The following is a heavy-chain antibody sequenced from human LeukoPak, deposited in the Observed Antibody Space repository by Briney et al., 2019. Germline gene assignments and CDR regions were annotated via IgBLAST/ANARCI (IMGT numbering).Heavy chain of an antibody. J-gene: IGHJ4*02. Sequence: GGSLRLSCAASGFTFRNYYMTWIRQAPGKGLEWVSYIGASGDTSYYGDSVRGRFTISRDNAKNSLYLDMNTLKAEDTAVYYCARDPSWEILSYFDYWGQVTLVTVSS. V-gene: IGHV3-11*01. CDR1: GFTFRNYY. CDR3: ARDPSWEILSYFDY. CDR2: IGASGDTS. D-gene: IGHD1-26*01.